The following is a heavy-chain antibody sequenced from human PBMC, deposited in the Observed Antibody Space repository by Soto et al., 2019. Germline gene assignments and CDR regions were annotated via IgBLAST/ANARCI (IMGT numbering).Heavy chain of an antibody. CDR2: IYWDDSK. CDR1: GFSLSTSGVG. D-gene: IGHD3-9*01. J-gene: IGHJ4*02. V-gene: IGHV2-5*02. Sequence: QITLKESGPTLVRPTQTLTLTCAFSGFSLSTSGVGVGWIRQPPGKALEWLAVIYWDDSKHYSPSLRSRLTITNDTSKNKVVLTMTNMDPMDTGTYYCAHKGPEDWPLDYWGQGTLVTVSS. CDR3: AHKGPEDWPLDY.